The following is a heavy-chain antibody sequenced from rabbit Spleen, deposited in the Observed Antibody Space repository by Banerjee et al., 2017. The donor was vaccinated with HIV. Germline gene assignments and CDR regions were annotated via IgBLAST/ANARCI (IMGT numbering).Heavy chain of an antibody. D-gene: IGHD1-1*01. CDR1: GFDFGSYG. V-gene: IGHV1S45*01. J-gene: IGHJ2*01. CDR3: ARNYVNAFDP. CDR2: IDTSDGDT. Sequence: QEQLVESGGGLVQPEGSLTLTCKASGFDFGSYGMCWVRQAPGKGLEWIACIDTSDGDTDYANWPKGRFTISKTSSTTVTLQMTSLTAADTATYFCARNYVNAFDPWGQGTLVTVS.